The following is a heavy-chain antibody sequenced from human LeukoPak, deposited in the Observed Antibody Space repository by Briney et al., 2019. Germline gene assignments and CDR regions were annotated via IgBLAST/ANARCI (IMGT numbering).Heavy chain of an antibody. CDR2: INTNTGNP. CDR1: GYPFTNYA. Sequence: GASVKVSCKASGYPFTNYAMTWVRQAPGQGLEWMGWINTNTGNPTYAQGFTGRFVFSLDTSVSTAYLQISNLKAEDTAVYYCARVIILYCGGDCYNFDYWGQGTLVTVSS. CDR3: ARVIILYCGGDCYNFDY. D-gene: IGHD2-21*02. V-gene: IGHV7-4-1*02. J-gene: IGHJ4*02.